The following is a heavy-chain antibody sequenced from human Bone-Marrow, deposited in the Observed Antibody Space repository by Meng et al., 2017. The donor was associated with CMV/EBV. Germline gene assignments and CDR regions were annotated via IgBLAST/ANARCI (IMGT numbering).Heavy chain of an antibody. D-gene: IGHD2-2*01. CDR1: GGTFSSYA. CDR2: IIPILGIA. CDR3: ARAISGRNIVVVPAASP. Sequence: SVKVSCKASGGTFSSYAISWARQAPGQGLEWMGGIIPILGIANYAQKFQGRVTITADKSTSTAYMELSSLRSEDTAVYYCARAISGRNIVVVPAASPWGQGTLVTVSS. J-gene: IGHJ5*02. V-gene: IGHV1-69*10.